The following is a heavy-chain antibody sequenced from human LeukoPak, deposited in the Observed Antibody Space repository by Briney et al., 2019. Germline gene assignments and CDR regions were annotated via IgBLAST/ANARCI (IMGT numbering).Heavy chain of an antibody. J-gene: IGHJ4*02. CDR2: IYYSGST. CDR3: ARHMIAVAGFDY. CDR1: GGSISSSSYY. Sequence: SETLSLTCTVSGGSISSSSYYWGWIRQPPGKGLEWIGSIYYSGSTYYNPSLKSRVTISVDTSKNQFSLKLSSVTAADTAVYYRARHMIAVAGFDYWGQGTLVTVSS. D-gene: IGHD6-19*01. V-gene: IGHV4-39*01.